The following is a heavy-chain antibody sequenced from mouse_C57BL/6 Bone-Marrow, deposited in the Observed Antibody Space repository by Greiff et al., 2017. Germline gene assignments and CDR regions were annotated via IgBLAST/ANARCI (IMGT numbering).Heavy chain of an antibody. CDR1: GFTFSSYG. Sequence: EVMLVESGGDLVKPGGSLKLSCAASGFTFSSYGMSWVRQTPDKRLEWVATISSGGSYTYYPDSVKGRFTISRDNAKNTLYLQMSSLKSEDTAMYYCAIHDYGSSSYAMDYWGQGTSVTVSS. CDR3: AIHDYGSSSYAMDY. V-gene: IGHV5-6*02. J-gene: IGHJ4*01. D-gene: IGHD1-1*01. CDR2: ISSGGSYT.